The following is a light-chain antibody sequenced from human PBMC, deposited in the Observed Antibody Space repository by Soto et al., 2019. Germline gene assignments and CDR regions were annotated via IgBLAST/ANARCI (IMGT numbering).Light chain of an antibody. CDR1: SSDVGGYNY. CDR3: SSYAGNNNVV. CDR2: EVG. Sequence: QSALTQPPSASGSPGQSVTISCTGTSSDVGGYNYVSWYQQHPGEAPKLMIFEVGERPSGVPDRFSGSKSGDTASLTVSGLQXXXXXNYXCSSYAGNNNVVFGGGTQLTVL. J-gene: IGLJ2*01. V-gene: IGLV2-8*01.